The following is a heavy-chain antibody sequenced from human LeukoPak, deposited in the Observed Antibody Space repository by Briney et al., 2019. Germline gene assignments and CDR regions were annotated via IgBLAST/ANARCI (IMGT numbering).Heavy chain of an antibody. V-gene: IGHV3-23*01. D-gene: IGHD2-15*01. J-gene: IGHJ4*02. Sequence: GGSLRLSCAASGFTFSSYAMSWVRQAPGKGLEWVSAISGSGGSTYYADSVKGRFTISRDNSKNTLYLQMNSLRAEDTAVYYCAKGVDCSGGSCWDFDYWGQGTLVTVSS. CDR3: AKGVDCSGGSCWDFDY. CDR1: GFTFSSYA. CDR2: ISGSGGST.